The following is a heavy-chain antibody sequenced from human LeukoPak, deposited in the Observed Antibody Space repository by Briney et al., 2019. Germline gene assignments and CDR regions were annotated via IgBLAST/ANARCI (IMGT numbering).Heavy chain of an antibody. Sequence: ASVKVSCKASGYTFTSYYMHWVRQAPGRGLEWMGIINPSGGSTSYAQKFQGRVTMTRDTSTSTVYMELSSLRSEDTAVYYCARGGHITMIVVVTDIDYWGQGTLVTVSS. J-gene: IGHJ4*02. CDR2: INPSGGST. V-gene: IGHV1-46*01. D-gene: IGHD3-22*01. CDR1: GYTFTSYY. CDR3: ARGGHITMIVVVTDIDY.